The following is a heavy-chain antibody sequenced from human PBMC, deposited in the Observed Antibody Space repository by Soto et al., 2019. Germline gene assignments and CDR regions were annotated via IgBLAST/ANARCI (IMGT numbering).Heavy chain of an antibody. V-gene: IGHV4-30-4*01. CDR1: GDSISSTDYY. Sequence: QVQLQESGPGLVKPSQTLSLTCTVSGDSISSTDYYWSWIRQPPGKGLEWVGCIFYIGSTHYSPSLKSRVAMSIDTSQTQFSLKLTSVTAADTAVYYCARVPTLRPPGMDVWGQGTTVTVSS. CDR3: ARVPTLRPPGMDV. D-gene: IGHD4-17*01. CDR2: IFYIGST. J-gene: IGHJ6*02.